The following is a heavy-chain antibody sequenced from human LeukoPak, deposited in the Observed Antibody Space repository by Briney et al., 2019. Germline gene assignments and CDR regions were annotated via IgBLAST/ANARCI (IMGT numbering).Heavy chain of an antibody. D-gene: IGHD3-10*01. CDR2: ISSSSSYI. J-gene: IGHJ4*02. V-gene: IGHV3-21*01. CDR1: GFTFSSYS. Sequence: PGGSLRLSCAASGFTFSSYSMNWVRQAPGKGLEWVSSISSSSSYIYYADSVKGRFTISRDNAKNSLYLQMNSLRAEDTAVYYCAKDRVGSRDGSGLIDYWGQGTLVAVSS. CDR3: AKDRVGSRDGSGLIDY.